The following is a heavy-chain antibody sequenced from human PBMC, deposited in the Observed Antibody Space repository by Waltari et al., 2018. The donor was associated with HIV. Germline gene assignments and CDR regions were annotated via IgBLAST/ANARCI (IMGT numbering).Heavy chain of an antibody. CDR2: INPNSGGT. Sequence: QVHLVQSGAVVKKPGASVKVSSKTSGYTFSDNYIHWMRQAPGQGPEWTGWINPNSGGTNYARRFQDRVTLTRDTNISTVFMDLSRLASDDTAVYYCARVPQGRLGELSTYYFDYWGQGSLVIVSS. D-gene: IGHD3-16*01. CDR1: GYTFSDNY. J-gene: IGHJ4*02. CDR3: ARVPQGRLGELSTYYFDY. V-gene: IGHV1-2*02.